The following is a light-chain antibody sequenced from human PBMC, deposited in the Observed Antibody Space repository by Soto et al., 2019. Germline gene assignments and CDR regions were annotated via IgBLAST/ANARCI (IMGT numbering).Light chain of an antibody. Sequence: EIVLTQSPGTLSLSPGERATLSCRASQSVSSSYLAWYQQKPGQAPRLLIYGASTRASGIPARFSGSGSGTEFTLTISSLEPDDFAVYYCQQYGSSPPVTFGPGTKVDIK. CDR3: QQYGSSPPVT. J-gene: IGKJ3*01. V-gene: IGKV3-20*01. CDR1: QSVSSSY. CDR2: GAS.